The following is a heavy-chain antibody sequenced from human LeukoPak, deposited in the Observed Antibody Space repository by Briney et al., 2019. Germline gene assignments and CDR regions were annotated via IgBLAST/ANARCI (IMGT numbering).Heavy chain of an antibody. CDR1: GFTFSSYS. Sequence: GGSLRLSCAASGFTFSSYSMNWVRQAPGKGLEWVSYISSSSSTIYYAYSVKGRFTISRDNAKNSLYLQMNSLRAEDTAVYYCARDEPYYDILTGYYMALDYWGQGTLVTVSS. J-gene: IGHJ4*02. V-gene: IGHV3-48*01. D-gene: IGHD3-9*01. CDR2: ISSSSSTI. CDR3: ARDEPYYDILTGYYMALDY.